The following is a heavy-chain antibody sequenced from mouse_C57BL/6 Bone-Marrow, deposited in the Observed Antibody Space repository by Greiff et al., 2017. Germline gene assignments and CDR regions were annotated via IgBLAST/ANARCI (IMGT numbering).Heavy chain of an antibody. CDR1: GYTFTSYW. V-gene: IGHV1-72*01. D-gene: IGHD1-1*01. CDR3: ARVDGSSYDWYFDV. CDR2: IDPNSGGT. Sequence: VQLQQPGAELVKPGASVKLSCKASGYTFTSYWMHWVKQRPGRGLGWIGRIDPNSGGTKYNEKFKSKATLTVDKPSSTAYMQLSSLTSEDSAVYYCARVDGSSYDWYFDVWGTGTTVTVSS. J-gene: IGHJ1*03.